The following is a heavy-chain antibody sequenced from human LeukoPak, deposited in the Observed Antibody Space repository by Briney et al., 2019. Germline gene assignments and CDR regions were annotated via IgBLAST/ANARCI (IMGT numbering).Heavy chain of an antibody. J-gene: IGHJ3*02. CDR2: IYYSGRT. D-gene: IGHD4-17*01. CDR3: AREVDYGAPRDAFDI. Sequence: SETLSLTCTVPGGSISSSNYYWGWIRQPPGKGLEWIGSIYYSGRTLYNPSLKSRVTISVDTSKNQFSLKLSSVTAADTAVYYCAREVDYGAPRDAFDIWGQGTMVTVSS. CDR1: GGSISSSNYY. V-gene: IGHV4-39*07.